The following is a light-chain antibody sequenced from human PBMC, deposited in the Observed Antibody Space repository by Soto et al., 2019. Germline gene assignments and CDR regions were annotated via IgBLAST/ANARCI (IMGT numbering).Light chain of an antibody. CDR2: ESS. Sequence: QSVLTQPPSVSGSPGQSVTISCTGTSTDFVSYNRVSWYQQPPGTAPKLIIYESSNRPSGVPGRFSGSKSGNTASLTISGLQAADDADYYCSLYTSENTYVFGTGTKLTVL. J-gene: IGLJ1*01. CDR3: SLYTSENTYV. V-gene: IGLV2-18*01. CDR1: STDFVSYNR.